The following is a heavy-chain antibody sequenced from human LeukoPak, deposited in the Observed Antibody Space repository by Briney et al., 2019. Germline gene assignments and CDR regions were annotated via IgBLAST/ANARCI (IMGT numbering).Heavy chain of an antibody. J-gene: IGHJ4*01. CDR2: IHYSGST. D-gene: IGHD5-18*01. V-gene: IGHV4-59*01. Sequence: SETLSLTCTVSGDSISSYYWSWIRQPPGKGLEWIGYIHYSGSTNYNPSLESRVTMSVDTSKNQFSLKLTSVTAADTALYYCARAGYRYGFWGNFDFWGHGTLVTVTS. CDR3: ARAGYRYGFWGNFDF. CDR1: GDSISSYY.